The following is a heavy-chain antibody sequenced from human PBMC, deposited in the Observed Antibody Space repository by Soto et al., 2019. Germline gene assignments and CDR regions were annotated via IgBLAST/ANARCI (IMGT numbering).Heavy chain of an antibody. Sequence: ASVKVSCKASGYTFTGYYMHWVRQAPGQGLEWMGWINPNSGGTNYAQKFQGRVTMTRDTSISTAYMVLSRLRSDDTAVYYCARERALAGQVYYYGMDVWGQGTTVTVSS. D-gene: IGHD6-13*01. V-gene: IGHV1-2*02. J-gene: IGHJ6*02. CDR3: ARERALAGQVYYYGMDV. CDR1: GYTFTGYY. CDR2: INPNSGGT.